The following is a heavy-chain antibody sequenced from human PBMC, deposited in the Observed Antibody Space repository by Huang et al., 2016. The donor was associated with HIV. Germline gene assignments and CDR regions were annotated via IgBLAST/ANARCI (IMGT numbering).Heavy chain of an antibody. D-gene: IGHD3-9*01. CDR1: GFTFSNHK. CDR2: IGSRTSII. Sequence: EVQLVASGGGLVTPGGSLRLSCAASGFTFSNHKMNWVRRGAGKGVEWVESIGSRTSIIHLADSVKGRFTISRDNAKNSLYLQMNSVRVEDAAVYYCARDRGDDWSTFNFFDFWGQGTLVTVSS. V-gene: IGHV3-21*01. J-gene: IGHJ4*02. CDR3: ARDRGDDWSTFNFFDF.